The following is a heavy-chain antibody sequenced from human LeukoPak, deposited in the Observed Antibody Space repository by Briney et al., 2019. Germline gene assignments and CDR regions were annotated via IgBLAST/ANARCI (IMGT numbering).Heavy chain of an antibody. CDR3: AKDCRWPNDAFDL. Sequence: GGSLRLSCAASGLTLSSYGLSWVRQAPGKGLERVSAISGSALGANTYYADSVKGRFTISRDDSKNTLYLQMNSLRAEDTAVYYCAKDCRWPNDAFDLWGQGTMVTVSS. D-gene: IGHD3-16*02. CDR2: ISGSALGANT. J-gene: IGHJ3*01. V-gene: IGHV3-23*01. CDR1: GLTLSSYG.